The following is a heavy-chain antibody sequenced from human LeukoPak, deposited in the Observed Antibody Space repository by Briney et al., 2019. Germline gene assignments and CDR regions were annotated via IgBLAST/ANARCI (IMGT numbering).Heavy chain of an antibody. CDR3: ARDLGVMVRAFDI. CDR1: GGSISSYY. V-gene: IGHV4-59*01. J-gene: IGHJ3*02. D-gene: IGHD2-21*01. CDR2: IYYSGST. Sequence: SETLSLPRTVSGGSISSYYWSWIRQPPGKRLEWIGYIYYSGSTSYNPSLKSRVTISVDTSKNQISLKPSSVTAADTAVYYCARDLGVMVRAFDIWGQGTMVTVSS.